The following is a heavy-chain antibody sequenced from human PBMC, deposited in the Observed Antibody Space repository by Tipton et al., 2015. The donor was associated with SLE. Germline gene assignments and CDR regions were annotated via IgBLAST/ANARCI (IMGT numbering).Heavy chain of an antibody. CDR1: GGTFSSYT. V-gene: IGHV1-69*09. CDR2: IIPILGIA. D-gene: IGHD3-16*01. J-gene: IGHJ4*02. Sequence: QLVQSGAEVKKPGSSVKVSCKASGGTFSSYTISWVRQAPGQGLEWMGRIIPILGIANYAQKFQGRVTITADKSTSTASMELSSLRSEDTAVYYCARGSDGGTYFDYWGQGTLVTVSS. CDR3: ARGSDGGTYFDY.